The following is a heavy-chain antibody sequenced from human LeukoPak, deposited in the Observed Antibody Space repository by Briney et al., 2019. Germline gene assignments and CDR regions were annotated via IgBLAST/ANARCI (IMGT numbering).Heavy chain of an antibody. CDR2: IYYSGST. Sequence: SETLSLTCAVYGGSFSSYYWSWIRQPPGKGLEWIGYIYYSGSTNYNPSLKSRVTISVDTSKNQFSLKLSSVTAADTAVYYCASPHYYDRDAFDIWGQGTMVTVSS. D-gene: IGHD3-22*01. CDR3: ASPHYYDRDAFDI. V-gene: IGHV4-59*08. CDR1: GGSFSSYY. J-gene: IGHJ3*02.